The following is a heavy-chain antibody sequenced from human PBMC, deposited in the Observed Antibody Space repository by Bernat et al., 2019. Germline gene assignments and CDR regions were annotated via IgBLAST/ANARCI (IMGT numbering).Heavy chain of an antibody. CDR1: GFTFSGSA. J-gene: IGHJ6*02. CDR3: TRRQSQGGNSVRVNYYGMDV. CDR2: IRSKANSYAT. V-gene: IGHV3-73*01. D-gene: IGHD4-23*01. Sequence: EVQLVESGGGLVQPGGSLKLSCAASGFTFSGSAMHWVRQASGKGLEWVGRIRSKANSYATAYDASVKGRFTISRDDSKNTAYLQMNSLKTEDTAVYYCTRRQSQGGNSVRVNYYGMDVWGQGTTVTVSS.